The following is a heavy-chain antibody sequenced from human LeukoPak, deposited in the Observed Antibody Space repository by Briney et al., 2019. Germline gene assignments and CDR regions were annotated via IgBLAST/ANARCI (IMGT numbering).Heavy chain of an antibody. D-gene: IGHD3-10*01. CDR3: ARYTVWFGEFSDV. V-gene: IGHV4-31*03. CDR2: IYYSGST. CDR1: GGSISGGGYY. Sequence: SETLSLTCTVSGGSISGGGYYWSWIRQHPGKGLEWIGYIYYSGSTYYNPSLKSRVTISVDTSKNQFSLKLSSVTAADTAVYYCARYTVWFGEFSDVWGQGTTVTVSS. J-gene: IGHJ6*02.